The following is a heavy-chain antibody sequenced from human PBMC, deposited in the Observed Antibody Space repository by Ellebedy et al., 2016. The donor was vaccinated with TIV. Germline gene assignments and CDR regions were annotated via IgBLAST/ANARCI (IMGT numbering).Heavy chain of an antibody. Sequence: GGSLRLSCAASGFTFSNAWMNWGRQAPGKGLEWVGRITDGGATDYAAPVQGRFTISRVDSETTVYLQMNSLKSEDTAMYYCTTGGISGSRWWYNGLDVWGQGTTVTVSS. CDR1: GFTFSNAW. V-gene: IGHV3-15*01. CDR3: TTGGISGSRWWYNGLDV. D-gene: IGHD1-20*01. CDR2: ITDGGAT. J-gene: IGHJ6*02.